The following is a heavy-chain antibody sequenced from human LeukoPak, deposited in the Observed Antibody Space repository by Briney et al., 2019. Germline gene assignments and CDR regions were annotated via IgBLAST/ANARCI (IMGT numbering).Heavy chain of an antibody. CDR2: ISYSGSS. CDR1: GGSISSYY. J-gene: IGHJ4*02. CDR3: ASLRVPGYFDY. V-gene: IGHV4-59*01. Sequence: SETLSLTCTVSGGSISSYYWSWIRQPPGKGLEWIGYISYSGSSNYNPSLKSRVTISVDTSKNQFSLKLSSVTAADTAVFYCASLRVPGYFDYWGQGTPVTVSS. D-gene: IGHD3-16*01.